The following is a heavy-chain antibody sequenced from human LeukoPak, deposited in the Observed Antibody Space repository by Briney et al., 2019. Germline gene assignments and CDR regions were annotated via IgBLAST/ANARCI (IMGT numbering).Heavy chain of an antibody. D-gene: IGHD6-19*01. J-gene: IGHJ6*04. CDR3: ARDGTPSYTSGWVYMDA. CDR1: GFIFSSYW. CDR2: IKQDGSEK. V-gene: IGHV3-7*01. Sequence: GGSLRLSCAASGFIFSSYWMSWVRQAPGKGLEWVANIKQDGSEKYYVDSVKGRFTISRDNAKNSLFFQMNSLRGEDTAVYYCARDGTPSYTSGWVYMDAWGKGTTVTISS.